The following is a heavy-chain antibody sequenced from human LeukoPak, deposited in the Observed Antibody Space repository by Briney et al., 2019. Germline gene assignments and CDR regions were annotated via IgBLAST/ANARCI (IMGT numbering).Heavy chain of an antibody. CDR1: GGSICNYY. CDR3: ARGPNYVWGSYRYFDY. V-gene: IGHV4-30-4*08. CDR2: IYYSGST. J-gene: IGHJ4*02. Sequence: SETLSLTCAVSGGSICNYYWTWIRQSPGKGLEWIGYIYYSGSTSYNPSLKSRVTISVDTSKNQFSLKLSSVTAADTAVYYCARGPNYVWGSYRYFDYWGQGTLVTVSS. D-gene: IGHD3-16*02.